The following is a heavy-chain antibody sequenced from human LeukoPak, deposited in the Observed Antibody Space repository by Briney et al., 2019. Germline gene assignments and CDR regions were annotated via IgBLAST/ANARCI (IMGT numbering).Heavy chain of an antibody. D-gene: IGHD3-3*01. J-gene: IGHJ4*02. CDR2: INPSDGSS. V-gene: IGHV1-46*01. CDR1: GYTFTSYY. Sequence: GASVKVSCKASGYTFTSYYMHWVRQAPGQGLEWMGIINPSDGSSNYAQNFQGRVTMTRDTSTSTVYMHLSSLRSDDTAVYYCARRAQRYVEWSRKTYHFDYWGQGTLVTVSS. CDR3: ARRAQRYVEWSRKTYHFDY.